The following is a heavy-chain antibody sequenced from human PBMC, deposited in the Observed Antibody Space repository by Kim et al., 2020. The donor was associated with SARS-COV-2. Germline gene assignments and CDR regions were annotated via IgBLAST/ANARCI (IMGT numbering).Heavy chain of an antibody. D-gene: IGHD1-7*01. CDR2: IWYDGSNK. V-gene: IGHV3-33*01. CDR1: GFTFSSYA. J-gene: IGHJ6*02. CDR3: ADGGAYNWNFHGMDA. Sequence: GGSLRLSCAASGFTFSSYAMHWVRQAPGKGLEWVAVIWYDGSNKYYADSVKGRFTISRDNSKNTLYLQMNSLRAEDTAVYYCADGGAYNWNFHGMDAWGPGTTVTVSS.